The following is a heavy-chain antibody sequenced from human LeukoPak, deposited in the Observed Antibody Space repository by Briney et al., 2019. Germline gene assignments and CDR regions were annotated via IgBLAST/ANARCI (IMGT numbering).Heavy chain of an antibody. Sequence: PSETLSLTCTVSGGSMSNFYWSWIRQPPGKGLEWIGYIYYSGSTNYNTSLKSRVTISVDTSKNQFSLKLSSVTAADTAVYYCARSFDSSGWYDLGYWGQGTLVTVSS. CDR1: GGSMSNFY. CDR3: ARSFDSSGWYDLGY. D-gene: IGHD6-19*01. CDR2: IYYSGST. V-gene: IGHV4-59*01. J-gene: IGHJ4*02.